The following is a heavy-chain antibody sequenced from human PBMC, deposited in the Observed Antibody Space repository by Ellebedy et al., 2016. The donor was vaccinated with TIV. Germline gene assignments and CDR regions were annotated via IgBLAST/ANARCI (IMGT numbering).Heavy chain of an antibody. J-gene: IGHJ4*02. CDR2: ISGGTAKT. V-gene: IGHV3-21*01. CDR1: GFTFNSYS. Sequence: GESLKISCAASGFTFNSYSMNWVRQAPGKGLEWVSGISGGTAKTFYADSVKGRFTISRDNSKNTLYLQMNSLRVEDTAVYYCARDKSRTMIALDYWGQGTLVTVSS. D-gene: IGHD3-22*01. CDR3: ARDKSRTMIALDY.